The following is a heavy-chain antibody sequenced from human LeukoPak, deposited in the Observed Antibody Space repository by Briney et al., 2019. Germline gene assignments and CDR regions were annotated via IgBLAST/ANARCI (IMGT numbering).Heavy chain of an antibody. Sequence: GASVKVSCKASGGTFSSYAISWVRQAPGQGLEWMGRIIPILGIANYAQKFQGRVTITADKSTSTAYMELSSLRSEDTAVYYCARESDSSGYTYGNWFDPWGQGTLVTVSS. CDR1: GGTFSSYA. CDR2: IIPILGIA. CDR3: ARESDSSGYTYGNWFDP. V-gene: IGHV1-69*04. J-gene: IGHJ5*02. D-gene: IGHD3-22*01.